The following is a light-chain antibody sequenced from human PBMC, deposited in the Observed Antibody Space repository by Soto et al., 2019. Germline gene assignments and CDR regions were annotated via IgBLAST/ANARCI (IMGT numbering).Light chain of an antibody. V-gene: IGKV3-11*01. CDR3: QQRSNWRGT. Sequence: EIVLTQSPATLSFSPGERATLSCRASQSINKYLAWYQQKPGQAPRLLIHDASNRATGIPARFSGSGSGTDFTLTISSLEPEDFAVYYCQQRSNWRGTFGGGTRVDIK. CDR2: DAS. CDR1: QSINKY. J-gene: IGKJ4*01.